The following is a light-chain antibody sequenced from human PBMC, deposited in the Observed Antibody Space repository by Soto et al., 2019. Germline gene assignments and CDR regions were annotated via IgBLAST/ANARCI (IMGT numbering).Light chain of an antibody. J-gene: IGKJ1*01. V-gene: IGKV3-11*01. Sequence: EIVLTQSPATLSLSPGERATISCRVSQSVSSYLAWYQQKPGQAPRLLIYDASNRATGIPARFSGSGSGTDFTLTISSLEPEDFAVYYCQQRSNWPWTFGQGTKVDIK. CDR3: QQRSNWPWT. CDR1: QSVSSY. CDR2: DAS.